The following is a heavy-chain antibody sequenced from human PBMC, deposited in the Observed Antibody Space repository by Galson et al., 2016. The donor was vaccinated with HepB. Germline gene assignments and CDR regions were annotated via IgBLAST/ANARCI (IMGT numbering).Heavy chain of an antibody. CDR2: IHYSGST. CDR3: AILHPFDY. CDR1: GDAIHSRGYY. V-gene: IGHV4-31*03. J-gene: IGHJ4*02. Sequence: TLSLTCTVSGDAIHSRGYYWSWVRQLPGKGLEWIGYIHYSGSTFYNPSLKSRLTISLDTSKSQFSLKLNSVTAADTAVYFCAILHPFDYWGQGTRVTVSS.